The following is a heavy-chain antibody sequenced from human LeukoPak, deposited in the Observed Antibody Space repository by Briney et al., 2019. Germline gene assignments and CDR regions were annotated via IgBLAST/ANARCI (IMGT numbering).Heavy chain of an antibody. D-gene: IGHD1-26*01. CDR3: AKVPVPWVGATKKVIKTRFDY. CDR2: ISGSGGST. Sequence: PGGSLRLSCAASGFTFSSYAMSWVRQAPGKGLEWVSAISGSGGSTYYADSVKGRFTISRDNSKNTLYLQMNSLRAEDTAVYYCAKVPVPWVGATKKVIKTRFDYWGQGTLVSVSS. CDR1: GFTFSSYA. V-gene: IGHV3-23*01. J-gene: IGHJ4*02.